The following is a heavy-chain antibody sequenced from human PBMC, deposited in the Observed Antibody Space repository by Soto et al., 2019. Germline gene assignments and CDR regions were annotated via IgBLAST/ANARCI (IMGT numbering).Heavy chain of an antibody. D-gene: IGHD3-9*01. CDR2: ISYSAST. V-gene: IGHV4-61*01. CDR3: ARVRYFAPDP. Sequence: SETLSLTCTVSGASLTIGNHYWSWIRQPPGKGLEWIGYISYSASTNYNPSLKSRVTISADMSKNQFSLKLSSVTAADTAVYYCARVRYFAPDPWGQGTLVTVSS. J-gene: IGHJ5*02. CDR1: GASLTIGNHY.